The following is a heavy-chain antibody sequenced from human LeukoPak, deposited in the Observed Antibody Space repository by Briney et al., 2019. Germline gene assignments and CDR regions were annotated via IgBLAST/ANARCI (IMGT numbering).Heavy chain of an antibody. D-gene: IGHD3-22*01. CDR3: AKGXXYDSSGSFYFDY. V-gene: IGHV3-23*01. Sequence: GGSLRLSCAASGFTFSSYAMSWVRQAPGKGLEWVSGISGSGDNTYYADSVKGRFTISRDNSKNTLYVQVNSLGTEDTAAYYCAKGXXYDSSGSFYFDYWGQGTLVTVSS. J-gene: IGHJ4*02. CDR2: ISGSGDNT. CDR1: GFTFSSYA.